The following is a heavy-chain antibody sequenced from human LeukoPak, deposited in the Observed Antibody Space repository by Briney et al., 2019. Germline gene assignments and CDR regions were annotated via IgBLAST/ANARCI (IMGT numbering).Heavy chain of an antibody. J-gene: IGHJ4*02. Sequence: SETLSLTCTVSGGSISSGDYYWSWIRQPPGKGLEWIGYIYYSGSTYYNPSLKSRVTISVDTSKNQFSLKLRSVTAADTAVYYCARGRSGDYPIDYWGQGTLVTVSS. V-gene: IGHV4-30-4*01. CDR1: GGSISSGDYY. D-gene: IGHD4-17*01. CDR2: IYYSGST. CDR3: ARGRSGDYPIDY.